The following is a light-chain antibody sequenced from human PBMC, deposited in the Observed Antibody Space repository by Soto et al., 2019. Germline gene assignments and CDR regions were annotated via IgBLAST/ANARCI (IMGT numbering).Light chain of an antibody. V-gene: IGKV3-11*01. J-gene: IGKJ4*01. CDR1: QSVSSY. CDR3: QQRSNWPPVLT. CDR2: DAS. Sequence: EIVLTQSPATLSLSPGERATLSCRASQSVSSYLAWYQQKPGQAPRLLIYDASNMATGIPARFSGSGSGTDFTLTISSLEPEDFAVYYCQQRSNWPPVLTFGGGTKVEIK.